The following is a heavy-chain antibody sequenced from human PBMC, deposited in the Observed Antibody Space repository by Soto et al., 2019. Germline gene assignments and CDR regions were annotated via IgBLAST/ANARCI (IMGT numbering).Heavy chain of an antibody. V-gene: IGHV4-31*03. CDR3: ARDGRYDILTGYSPGGMDV. CDR1: GGSISSGGYY. D-gene: IGHD3-9*01. CDR2: IYYSGST. Sequence: QVQLQESGPGLVKPSQTLSLTCTVSGGSISSGGYYWSWIRQHPGKGLEWIGYIYYSGSTYYNPSLQTRVTISVDTSKNQFSLKLSSVPAADTAVYYCARDGRYDILTGYSPGGMDVWGQGTTVTVSS. J-gene: IGHJ6*02.